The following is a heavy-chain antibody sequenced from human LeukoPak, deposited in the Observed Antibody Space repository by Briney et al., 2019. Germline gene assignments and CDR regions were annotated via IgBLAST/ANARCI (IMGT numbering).Heavy chain of an antibody. CDR2: IYPGDSDT. J-gene: IGHJ3*02. Sequence: GESLKISCKGSGYSFTSYWIGWVRQMPGKGLEWMGIIYPGDSDTRYSPSFQGQVTISADKSISTAYLQWSSLKASDTAMYYCASATVGGSCYSPLSWAFDIWGQGTMVTVSS. CDR1: GYSFTSYW. V-gene: IGHV5-51*01. CDR3: ASATVGGSCYSPLSWAFDI. D-gene: IGHD2-15*01.